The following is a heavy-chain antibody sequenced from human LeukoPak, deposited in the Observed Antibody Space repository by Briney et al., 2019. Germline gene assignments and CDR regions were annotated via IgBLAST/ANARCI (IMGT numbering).Heavy chain of an antibody. CDR3: ATDAYYYDSSGPEYFQH. V-gene: IGHV4-59*01. D-gene: IGHD3-22*01. CDR2: IYYSGST. CDR1: GGSISSYY. J-gene: IGHJ1*01. Sequence: SETLSLTCTVSGGSISSYYWSWIRQPPGRGLEWIGYIYYSGSTNYNPSLKSRVTISVDTSKNQFSLKLSSVTAADTAVYYCATDAYYYDSSGPEYFQHWGQGTLVTVSS.